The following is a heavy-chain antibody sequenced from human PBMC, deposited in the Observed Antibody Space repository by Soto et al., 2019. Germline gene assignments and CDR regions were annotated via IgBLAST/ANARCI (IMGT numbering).Heavy chain of an antibody. CDR2: IYYSGST. Sequence: QVQLQESGPGLVKPSQTLSLTCTVSGGSISSGGYYWSWIRQHPGKGLEWIGYIYYSGSTYYNPSLKSRVTISVDTSKNQCSLKLSSVTAADTAVYYCATESDDFWSGTLGYYGMDVWGQGTTVTVSS. CDR1: GGSISSGGYY. CDR3: ATESDDFWSGTLGYYGMDV. D-gene: IGHD3-3*01. V-gene: IGHV4-31*03. J-gene: IGHJ6*02.